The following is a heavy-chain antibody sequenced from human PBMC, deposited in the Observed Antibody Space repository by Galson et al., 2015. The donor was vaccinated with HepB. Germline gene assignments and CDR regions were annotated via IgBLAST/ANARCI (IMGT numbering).Heavy chain of an antibody. CDR2: ITPVFTTA. D-gene: IGHD2-2*01. V-gene: IGHV1-69*13. CDR1: RGTFSSYA. CDR3: ARGRMSTNYYYYMDV. Sequence: SVKVSCKASRGTFSSYAVVWVRQAPGQGLEWMGGITPVFTTADYAQKFQGRVTITADEFKSTAYMELSSLRSDDTAVYYCARGRMSTNYYYYMDVWGTGTTITISS. J-gene: IGHJ6*03.